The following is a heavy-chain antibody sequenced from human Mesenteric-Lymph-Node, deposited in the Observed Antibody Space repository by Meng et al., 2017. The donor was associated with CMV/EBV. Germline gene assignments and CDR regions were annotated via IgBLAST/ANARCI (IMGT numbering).Heavy chain of an antibody. CDR2: INHSGST. J-gene: IGHJ5*02. D-gene: IGHD3-16*02. V-gene: IGHV4-34*01. CDR3: ARDRWPQVFDL. CDR1: GGSFSGYY. Sequence: SETLSLTCAVYGGSFSGYYWSWIRQPPGKGLEWIGEINHSGSTNYNPSLKSRVTISADTSKNQFSLKLTSVTAADTGMYFCARDRWPQVFDLWGQGTLVTVSS.